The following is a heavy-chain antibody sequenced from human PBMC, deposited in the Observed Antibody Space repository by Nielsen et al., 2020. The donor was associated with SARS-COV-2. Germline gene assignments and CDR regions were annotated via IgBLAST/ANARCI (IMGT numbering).Heavy chain of an antibody. J-gene: IGHJ4*02. CDR3: ARGRAGEAARVKYFDY. D-gene: IGHD6-6*01. CDR1: GASISSSSYY. CDR2: IYYSGST. V-gene: IGHV4-39*07. Sequence: SETRSLTCTVPGASISSSSYYWGWIRQPPGKGLEWIGSIYYSGSTYYNPSLKSRVTISVDTSKNQFSLKLSSVTAADTAVYYCARGRAGEAARVKYFDYWGQGTLVTVSS.